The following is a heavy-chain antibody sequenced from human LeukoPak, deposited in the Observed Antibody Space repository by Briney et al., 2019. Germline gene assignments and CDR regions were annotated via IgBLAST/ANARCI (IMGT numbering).Heavy chain of an antibody. D-gene: IGHD2-15*01. J-gene: IGHJ4*02. Sequence: GGSLRLSCAASGYTFTAYGMHWVRQAPGKGLEWVAVIWYDDSRKFYGDSVKGRFTVSREISKNTLYLEMNSLRAEDTAVYYCSRDGGAGLDYWGQGTLVTVSS. CDR3: SRDGGAGLDY. CDR2: IWYDDSRK. V-gene: IGHV3-33*01. CDR1: GYTFTAYG.